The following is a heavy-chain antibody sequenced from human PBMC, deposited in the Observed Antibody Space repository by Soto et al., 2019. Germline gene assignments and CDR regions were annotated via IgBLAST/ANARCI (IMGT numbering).Heavy chain of an antibody. CDR1: GYSFTSYW. V-gene: IGHV5-51*01. CDR2: IYPGDSDT. CDR3: ARQEELPGDYASYAVYYGMDV. J-gene: IGHJ6*02. Sequence: VESLKISCKGSGYSFTSYWIGWVRQMPGKGLEWMGIIYPGDSDTRYSPSFQGQVTISADKSISTAYLQWSSLKASDTAMYYCARQEELPGDYASYAVYYGMDVWGQGTTVTVSS. D-gene: IGHD4-17*01.